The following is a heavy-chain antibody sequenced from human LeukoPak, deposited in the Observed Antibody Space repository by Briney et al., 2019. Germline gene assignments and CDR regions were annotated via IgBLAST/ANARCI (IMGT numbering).Heavy chain of an antibody. CDR2: ISWNSGSI. D-gene: IGHD3-10*01. J-gene: IGHJ4*02. Sequence: PGGSLILSCAASGFTFDDYAMHWVRQAPGKGLEWVSGISWNSGSIGYADSVKGRFTISRDNAKNSLYLQMNSLRAEDTALYYCAKDKGLGEFKATRFDYWGQGTLVTVSS. CDR1: GFTFDDYA. V-gene: IGHV3-9*01. CDR3: AKDKGLGEFKATRFDY.